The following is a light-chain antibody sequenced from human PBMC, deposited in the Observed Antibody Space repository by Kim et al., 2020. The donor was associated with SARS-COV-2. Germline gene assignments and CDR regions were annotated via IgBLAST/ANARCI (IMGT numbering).Light chain of an antibody. V-gene: IGLV3-19*01. Sequence: ALGRTIRITCQGGSLRSYYASWYQQKPGQAPVLVIYGKNNRPSGIPGRFSGSSSGNTASLTITGAQAEDEADYYCNSRDSSCNHLVFGGGTQLTVL. CDR2: GKN. CDR1: SLRSYY. J-gene: IGLJ3*02. CDR3: NSRDSSCNHLV.